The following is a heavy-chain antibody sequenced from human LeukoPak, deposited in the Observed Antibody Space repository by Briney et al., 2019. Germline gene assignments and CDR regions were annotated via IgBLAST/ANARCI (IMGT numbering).Heavy chain of an antibody. D-gene: IGHD1-1*01. CDR2: IYSSGST. CDR1: GGSISNYV. CDR3: ARRPTGHPKFDY. Sequence: KPSETLSLTCSVSGGSISNYVWTWIRQPPGKGLEWIGYIYSSGSTYYNPSLKSRVTISVDPSKNRFSLKLSTVTAADTAVYYCARRPTGHPKFDYWGPGTLVTVSS. V-gene: IGHV4-59*08. J-gene: IGHJ4*02.